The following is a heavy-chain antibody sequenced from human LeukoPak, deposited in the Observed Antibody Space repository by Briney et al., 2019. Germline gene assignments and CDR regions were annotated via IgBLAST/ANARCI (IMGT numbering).Heavy chain of an antibody. D-gene: IGHD6-19*01. CDR1: GGSISSGSYY. CDR3: ARDSRTLSSGWLDCFDP. CDR2: ISDTGDT. J-gene: IGHJ5*02. Sequence: PSQTLSLTCTVSGGSISSGSYYWSWIRQPAGEGLEWIGHISDTGDTNYNPSLESRVTISVDTSKNQFSLKVTSVTAADTAVYYCARDSRTLSSGWLDCFDPWGQGTLVTVSS. V-gene: IGHV4-61*09.